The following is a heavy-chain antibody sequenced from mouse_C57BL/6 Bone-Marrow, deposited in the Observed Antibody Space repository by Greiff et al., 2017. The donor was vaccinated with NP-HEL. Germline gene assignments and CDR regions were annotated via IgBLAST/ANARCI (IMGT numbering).Heavy chain of an antibody. CDR3: ARGGSGQRRLEAY. J-gene: IGHJ3*01. V-gene: IGHV1-55*01. Sequence: VQLQQPGAELVKPGASVKMSCKASGYTFTSYWITWVKQRPGQGLEWIGDIYPGSGSTNYNEKFKSKATLTVDTSSSTAYMQLSSLTSEDSAVYYCARGGSGQRRLEAYWGQGTLVTVSA. CDR2: IYPGSGST. D-gene: IGHD3-2*02. CDR1: GYTFTSYW.